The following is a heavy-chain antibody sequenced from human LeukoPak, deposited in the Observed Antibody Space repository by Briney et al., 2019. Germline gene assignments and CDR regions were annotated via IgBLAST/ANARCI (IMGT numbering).Heavy chain of an antibody. J-gene: IGHJ4*02. CDR1: GGSINNYY. V-gene: IGHV4-59*08. Sequence: TSETLSLTCTVSGGSINNYYWSWIRQPPGKGLEWLGYIYYSGSTNYNPSLRSRVTISVDTSKNQFSLKLSSVTAADTAMYYCARQMPYSSTLRYFDYWGQGTLVTVSS. CDR3: ARQMPYSSTLRYFDY. D-gene: IGHD2/OR15-2a*01. CDR2: IYYSGST.